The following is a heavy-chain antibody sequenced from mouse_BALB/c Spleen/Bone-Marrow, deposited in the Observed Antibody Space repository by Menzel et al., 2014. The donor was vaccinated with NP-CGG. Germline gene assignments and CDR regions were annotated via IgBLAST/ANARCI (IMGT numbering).Heavy chain of an antibody. CDR3: ARDTMFPMDY. CDR1: GYTFTNYW. Sequence: LQESGAELVRPGTSVKISCKASGYTFTNYWLGWVKQRPGHGLEWIGDIYPGGGYTNYNEKFKGKATLTADTSSSTAYMQLSSLTSEDSAVYFCARDTMFPMDYWGQGTSVTVSS. V-gene: IGHV1-63*02. CDR2: IYPGGGYT. J-gene: IGHJ4*01. D-gene: IGHD2-12*01.